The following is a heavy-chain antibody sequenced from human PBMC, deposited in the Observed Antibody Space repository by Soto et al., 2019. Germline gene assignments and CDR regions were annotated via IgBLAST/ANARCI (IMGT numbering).Heavy chain of an antibody. J-gene: IGHJ3*02. CDR3: AKGAVAARTLSAFDI. D-gene: IGHD6-19*01. CDR2: ISWNSGSI. Sequence: GGSLRLSCAASGFTFDDYAMHWVRQAPGKGLEWVSGISWNSGSIGYADSVKGRFTISRDNAKNSLYLQMNSLRAEDTALYYCAKGAVAARTLSAFDIWGQGTMVTVSS. V-gene: IGHV3-9*01. CDR1: GFTFDDYA.